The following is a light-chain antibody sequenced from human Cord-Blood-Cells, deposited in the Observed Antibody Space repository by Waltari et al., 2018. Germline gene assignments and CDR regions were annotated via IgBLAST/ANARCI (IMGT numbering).Light chain of an antibody. CDR2: EGS. V-gene: IGLV2-23*03. CDR1: SSDVGSYNL. J-gene: IGLJ2*01. Sequence: QSALTQPASVSGSPGQSITISCTGTSSDVGSYNLVSWYQQYPGKAPKLMIYEGSKRPSGVSNRFSGSKSGNTASLTISGLQAEDGADYYCCSYAGSSTFVVFGGGTKLTVL. CDR3: CSYAGSSTFVV.